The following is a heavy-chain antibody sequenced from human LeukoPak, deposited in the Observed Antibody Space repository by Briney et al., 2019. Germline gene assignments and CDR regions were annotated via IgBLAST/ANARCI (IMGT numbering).Heavy chain of an antibody. D-gene: IGHD4-17*01. CDR2: NSASGSNT. CDR1: GVLFSNYA. Sequence: GGSLRLSCAVSGVLFSNYAMTWVRQAPGKGLEWVSTNSASGSNTYYADSVKGRFTISRDNSKNTLYLQMYSLRAEDTAVYYCANEIRPNDYWGQGTLVTVSS. V-gene: IGHV3-23*01. J-gene: IGHJ4*02. CDR3: ANEIRPNDY.